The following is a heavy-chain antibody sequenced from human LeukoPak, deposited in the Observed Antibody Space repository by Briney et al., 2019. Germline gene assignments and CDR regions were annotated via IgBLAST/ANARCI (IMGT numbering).Heavy chain of an antibody. CDR2: IWADGSDQ. CDR1: GFTFSTRA. V-gene: IGHV3-30*02. J-gene: IGHJ4*02. D-gene: IGHD6-19*01. CDR3: ATDPPGSGWALDY. Sequence: VGGLRVSCATPGFTFSTRAMHCVRQAPGKGLDWVAYIWADGSDQEYADSVKGRFIISRDNSMKTVFLQMNSLRLEDTAVYYCATDPPGSGWALDYWGQGTLVTVSS.